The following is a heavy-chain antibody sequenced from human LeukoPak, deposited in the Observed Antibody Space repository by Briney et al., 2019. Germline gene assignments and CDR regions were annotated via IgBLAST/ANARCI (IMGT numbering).Heavy chain of an antibody. CDR2: IYHSGST. CDR3: TQGAGWLIDY. CDR1: GGSISSGGYY. J-gene: IGHJ4*02. V-gene: IGHV4-30-2*01. D-gene: IGHD3-16*01. Sequence: KASETLSLTCTVSGGSISSGGYYWSWIRQPPGKGLEWIGYIYHSGSTYYNPSLKSRVTISVDRSKNQFSLKLSSVTAADTAVYYCTQGAGWLIDYWGQGILVSVSS.